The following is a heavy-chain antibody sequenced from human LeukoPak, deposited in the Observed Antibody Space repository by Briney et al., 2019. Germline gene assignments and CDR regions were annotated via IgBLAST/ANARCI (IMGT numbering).Heavy chain of an antibody. CDR2: INHSGST. V-gene: IGHV4-34*01. J-gene: IGHJ4*02. Sequence: SSETLSLTCAVYGGSFSGYDWSWIRQPPGKGLEWIGEINHSGSTNYNPSLKSRVTISVDTSKNQFSLKLSSVTAADTAVYYCARKGTFGGVIVPPDYWGQGTLVTVSS. CDR1: GGSFSGYD. D-gene: IGHD3-16*02. CDR3: ARKGTFGGVIVPPDY.